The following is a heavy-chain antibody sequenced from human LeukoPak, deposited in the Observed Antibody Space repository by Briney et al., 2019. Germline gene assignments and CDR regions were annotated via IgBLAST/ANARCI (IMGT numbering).Heavy chain of an antibody. CDR3: ARAPLRFLVSTSPLGY. Sequence: PGGSLRLSCAASGFTVSSNYMSWVRQAPGKGLEWVSVIYSGGSTYYADSVTGRFTISRDNSKNTLYLQMNSLRAEDTAVYYCARAPLRFLVSTSPLGYWGQGTLVTVSS. CDR1: GFTVSSNY. CDR2: IYSGGST. D-gene: IGHD3-3*01. V-gene: IGHV3-66*02. J-gene: IGHJ4*02.